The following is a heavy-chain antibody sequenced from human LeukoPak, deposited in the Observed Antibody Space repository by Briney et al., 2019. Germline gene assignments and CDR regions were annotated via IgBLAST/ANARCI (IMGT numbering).Heavy chain of an antibody. J-gene: IGHJ5*02. V-gene: IGHV4-59*08. D-gene: IGHD7-27*01. CDR2: IYYSGST. CDR1: GGSISSYS. CDR3: ARHGAALTGWFDP. Sequence: SETLSLTCTVSGGSISSYSWSWIRQPPGKGLEWIGYIYYSGSTNYNPSLKSRVTISVDTSKNQFSLKLSSVTAADTAVYYCARHGAALTGWFDPWGQGTLVTVSS.